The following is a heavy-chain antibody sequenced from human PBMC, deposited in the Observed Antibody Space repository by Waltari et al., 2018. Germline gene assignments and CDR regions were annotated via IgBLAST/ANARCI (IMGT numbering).Heavy chain of an antibody. V-gene: IGHV1-3*01. CDR1: GYTFIAYA. Sequence: QVQLVQSGAEVKKPGASVKVSCKASGYTFIAYAIHWVRQAPGQSPEWMGWITVGNGNTKYSQKLQGRVTITSDTSASTAYVELSSLTSEDTALYYCARGHRLPFFDFWGKGTLVTVSS. CDR2: ITVGNGNT. CDR3: ARGHRLPFFDF. J-gene: IGHJ4*02. D-gene: IGHD5-18*01.